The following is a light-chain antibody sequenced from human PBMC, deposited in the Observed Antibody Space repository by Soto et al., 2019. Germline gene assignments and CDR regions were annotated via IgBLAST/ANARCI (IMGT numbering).Light chain of an antibody. CDR3: SSYTSSNTLL. CDR1: SSDVGGYNY. V-gene: IGLV2-14*01. CDR2: EVS. Sequence: QSVLTQPASVSGSPGQSITISCTGTSSDVGGYNYVSWYQQHPGKAPKLMIYEVSNRPSGVPNRFSGSKSGNTASLTISGLQAEDEADYYCSSYTSSNTLLFGGGTKLTVL. J-gene: IGLJ2*01.